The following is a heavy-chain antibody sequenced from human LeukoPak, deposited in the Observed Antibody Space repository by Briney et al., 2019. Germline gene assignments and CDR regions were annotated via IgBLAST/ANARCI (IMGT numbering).Heavy chain of an antibody. CDR1: GFTFSSYG. D-gene: IGHD2-2*01. Sequence: GGSLRLSCAASGFTFSSYGMHWVRQAPGKGLEWVAVISYDGSNKYYADSVKGRFTISRDNSKNTLYLQMNSLRAEDTAVYYCAKTQLGYCSSTSCDSFDYWGQGTLVTVSS. J-gene: IGHJ4*02. CDR3: AKTQLGYCSSTSCDSFDY. CDR2: ISYDGSNK. V-gene: IGHV3-30*18.